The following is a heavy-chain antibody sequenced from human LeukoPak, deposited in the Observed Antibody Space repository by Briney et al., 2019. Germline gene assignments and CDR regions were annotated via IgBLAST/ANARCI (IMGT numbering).Heavy chain of an antibody. CDR3: ASASGY. Sequence: SETLSLTCSVSGDSISRDYWSWIRQLAGKGLEWIGRIYTTGRTNYNPSLKTRVTMSVDMSKHQFSLKLSSVTAADTAVYYCASASGYWGQGTLVTVSS. CDR2: IYTTGRT. D-gene: IGHD6-19*01. J-gene: IGHJ4*02. V-gene: IGHV4-4*07. CDR1: GDSISRDY.